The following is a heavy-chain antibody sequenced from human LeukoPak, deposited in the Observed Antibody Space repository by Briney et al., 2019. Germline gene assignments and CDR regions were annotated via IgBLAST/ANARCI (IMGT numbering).Heavy chain of an antibody. CDR1: GFTFSSYG. CDR2: IWYDGSNK. V-gene: IGHV3-33*01. J-gene: IGHJ6*02. Sequence: GRSLRLSCAASGFTFSSYGMHLVRKAPGKGLEWVAVIWYDGSNKYYADSVKGRFTISRDNSKNTLYLQMNSLRAEDTAVYYCARDSYGMDVWGQGTTVTVSS. CDR3: ARDSYGMDV.